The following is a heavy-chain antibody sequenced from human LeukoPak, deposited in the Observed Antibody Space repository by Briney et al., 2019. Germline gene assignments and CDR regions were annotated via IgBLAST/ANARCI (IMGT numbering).Heavy chain of an antibody. CDR2: INQDGTEK. CDR3: AKGGEIGYYDSSGDYYFDY. D-gene: IGHD3-22*01. V-gene: IGHV3-7*01. CDR1: GFTFTTYW. Sequence: PGGSLRLSCAASGFTFTTYWMTWVRQAPGKGLEWVANINQDGTEKYYVDSVKGRFTISRDNAKNSLYLQMNSLRAEDTAVYYCAKGGEIGYYDSSGDYYFDYWGQGTLVTVSS. J-gene: IGHJ4*02.